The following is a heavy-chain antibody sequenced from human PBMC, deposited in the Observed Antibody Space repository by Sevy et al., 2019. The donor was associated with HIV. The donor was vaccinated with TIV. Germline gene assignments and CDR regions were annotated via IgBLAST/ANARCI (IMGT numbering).Heavy chain of an antibody. V-gene: IGHV4-59*01. J-gene: IGHJ5*02. D-gene: IGHD2-15*01. CDR3: ARKARAYCSGGNCYPANGLDP. CDR2: IHNSGTI. Sequence: SETLSLTFTVSGGSISSYFWSWIRQPPGKGLEWIAYIHNSGTISYNPSLKSRVTISMDTSKNQFFLKLNSVTAADTAVYFCARKARAYCSGGNCYPANGLDPWGQGTLVTVSS. CDR1: GGSISSYF.